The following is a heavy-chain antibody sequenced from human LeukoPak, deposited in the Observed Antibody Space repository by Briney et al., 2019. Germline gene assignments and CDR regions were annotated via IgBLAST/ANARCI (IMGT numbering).Heavy chain of an antibody. CDR1: GFTFSSYA. J-gene: IGHJ2*01. Sequence: PGGSLRLSCAASGFTFSSYAMSWVRQAPGKGLEWVSAISGSGGSTYYADSVKGRFTISRDNSKNTLYLQMNSLRAEDTAVYYCATHHISGYDGWYFDLWGRGTLVTVSS. D-gene: IGHD5-12*01. CDR2: ISGSGGST. CDR3: ATHHISGYDGWYFDL. V-gene: IGHV3-23*01.